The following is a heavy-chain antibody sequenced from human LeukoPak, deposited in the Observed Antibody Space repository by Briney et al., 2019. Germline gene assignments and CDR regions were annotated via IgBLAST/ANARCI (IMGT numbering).Heavy chain of an antibody. CDR3: AKDSGDYTFDY. Sequence: GGSLRLSCAASGFTFSSYAMSWVRQAPGKGLEWVSAVSGSGGSTYYADSVKGRFTIPRDNSKNTLYLQMNSLRAEDTAVYYCAKDSGDYTFDYWGQGTLVTVSS. D-gene: IGHD2-21*02. V-gene: IGHV3-23*01. CDR2: VSGSGGST. J-gene: IGHJ4*02. CDR1: GFTFSSYA.